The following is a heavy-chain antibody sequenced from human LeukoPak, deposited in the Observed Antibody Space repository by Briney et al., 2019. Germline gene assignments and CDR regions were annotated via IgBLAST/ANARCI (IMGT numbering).Heavy chain of an antibody. CDR2: IYYSGST. V-gene: IGHV4-59*08. CDR1: GGSISSYY. Sequence: PSETLSLTCTVSGGSISSYYWSWIRQPPGKGLEWIGYIYYSGSTNYNPSLRSRVTISVDTSKNQFSLRLSSVTAADTAVYYCSRHQWQYYSYMGVWGKGSTVTVSS. CDR3: SRHQWQYYSYMGV. D-gene: IGHD6-19*01. J-gene: IGHJ6*03.